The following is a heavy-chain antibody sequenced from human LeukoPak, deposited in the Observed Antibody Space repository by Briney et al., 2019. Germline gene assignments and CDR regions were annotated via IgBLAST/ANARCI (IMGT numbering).Heavy chain of an antibody. CDR3: ARDEMEHHGGYYDF. Sequence: SETLSLTCTVSGGSISSYYWSWIRQPAGKGLEWIGRIYTSGSTNYNPSLKSRVTMSVDTSKNQFSLKLSSVTAADTAVYYCARDEMEHHGGYYDFWGQGTLVSVSS. CDR1: GGSISSYY. V-gene: IGHV4-4*07. CDR2: IYTSGST. D-gene: IGHD1/OR15-1a*01. J-gene: IGHJ4*02.